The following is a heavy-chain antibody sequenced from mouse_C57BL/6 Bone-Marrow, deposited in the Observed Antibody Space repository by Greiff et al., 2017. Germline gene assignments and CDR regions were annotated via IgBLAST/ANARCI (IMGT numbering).Heavy chain of an antibody. D-gene: IGHD2-12*01. J-gene: IGHJ2*01. CDR2: IYPGGGYT. CDR1: GYTFTNYW. V-gene: IGHV1-63*01. Sequence: ESGAELVRPGTSVKMSCKASGYTFTNYWIGWAKQRPGHGLEWIGDIYPGGGYTNYNEKFKGKATLTADKSSSTAYMQFSSLTSEDSAIYYCARYRLSYFDYWGQGTTLTVSS. CDR3: ARYRLSYFDY.